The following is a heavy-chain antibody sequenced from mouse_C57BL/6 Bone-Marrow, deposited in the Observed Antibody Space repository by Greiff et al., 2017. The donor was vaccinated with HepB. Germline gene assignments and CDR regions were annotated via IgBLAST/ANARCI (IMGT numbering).Heavy chain of an antibody. D-gene: IGHD1-1*01. CDR3: ASIYYYGSRTFGY. Sequence: VKLVESGPGLVQPSQSLSITCTVSGFSLTSYGVHWVRQSPGKGLEWLGVIWSGGSTDYNAAFISRLSISKDNSKSQVFFTMNSLQADDTAIYYCASIYYYGSRTFGYWGQGTTLTVSS. CDR2: IWSGGST. V-gene: IGHV2-2*01. J-gene: IGHJ2*01. CDR1: GFSLTSYG.